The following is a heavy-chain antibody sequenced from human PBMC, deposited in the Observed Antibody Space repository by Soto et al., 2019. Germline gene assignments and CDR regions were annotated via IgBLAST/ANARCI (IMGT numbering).Heavy chain of an antibody. V-gene: IGHV6-1*01. J-gene: IGHJ4*01. D-gene: IGHD1-26*01. CDR3: ARGEQYSGRIFDY. Sequence: HTLSLTCAITWDSVSGNSAGWSWVMQSPSRGLEWLGRTYYRSKWYYEYAVSVRGRITINPDTSKNQYSLQLNSVTPEDTAVYFCARGEQYSGRIFDYWGQGTLVTVS. CDR1: WDSVSGNSAG. CDR2: TYYRSKWYY.